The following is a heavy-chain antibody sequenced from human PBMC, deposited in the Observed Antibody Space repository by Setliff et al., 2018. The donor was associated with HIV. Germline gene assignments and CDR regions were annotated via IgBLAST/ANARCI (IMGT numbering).Heavy chain of an antibody. D-gene: IGHD1-26*01. V-gene: IGHV3-15*01. CDR1: GFSFSDAW. Sequence: GGSLRLSCVGSGFSFSDAWMIWVRQSPGKGLEWVGRIKTRVDGGAVDYAPPVKGRFTISREDSTDTLYLEMNSLRTEDTAVYFCARVYCRHSCLVESYMDIWGTGTAVTVS. CDR3: ARVYCRHSCLVESYMDI. J-gene: IGHJ6*03. CDR2: IKTRVDGGAV.